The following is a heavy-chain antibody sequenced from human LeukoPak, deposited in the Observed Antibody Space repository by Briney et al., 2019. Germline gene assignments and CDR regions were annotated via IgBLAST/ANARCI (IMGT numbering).Heavy chain of an antibody. CDR3: ARVLEPATGYYMDV. V-gene: IGHV3-11*04. CDR2: IGSSGSPI. D-gene: IGHD5-24*01. Sequence: GGSLRLSCGASGFIFSDYYMSWIRQAPGKGLEWVSYIGSSGSPIYYADSVKGRFTISRDNAKNSLYLQMNGLRVDDTAVYYCARVLEPATGYYMDVWGKGTTVTIS. CDR1: GFIFSDYY. J-gene: IGHJ6*03.